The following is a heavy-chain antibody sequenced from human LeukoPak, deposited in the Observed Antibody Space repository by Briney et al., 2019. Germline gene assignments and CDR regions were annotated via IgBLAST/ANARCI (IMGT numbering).Heavy chain of an antibody. CDR2: ISYDGSNK. Sequence: PGGSLRLSCAASGFTFSSYGMHWVRQAPGKGLEWVAVISYDGSNKYYADSVKGRFTISRDNSKNTLYLQMNSLRAEDTAVYYCARVYSSPGFYSRDYYYMDVWGKGTTVTISS. CDR3: ARVYSSPGFYSRDYYYMDV. CDR1: GFTFSSYG. D-gene: IGHD3-9*01. V-gene: IGHV3-30*03. J-gene: IGHJ6*03.